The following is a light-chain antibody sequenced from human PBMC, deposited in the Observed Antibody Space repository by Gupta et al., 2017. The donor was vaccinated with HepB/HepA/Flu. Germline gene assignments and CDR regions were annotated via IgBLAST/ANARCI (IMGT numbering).Light chain of an antibody. CDR3: HYYEGTNTKWL. J-gene: IGLJ1*01. CDR1: RSDVGGYDF. V-gene: IGLV2-11*01. CDR2: EVR. Sequence: SALPQPRSVSGSPGQSATISCAGTRSDVGGYDFVSWSKHHQGKAPKFLCDEVRKRHSGVPDRFAGYKYDNTASSNTPGLKAEEVADYFCHYYEGTNTKWLFGTGTKVTVL.